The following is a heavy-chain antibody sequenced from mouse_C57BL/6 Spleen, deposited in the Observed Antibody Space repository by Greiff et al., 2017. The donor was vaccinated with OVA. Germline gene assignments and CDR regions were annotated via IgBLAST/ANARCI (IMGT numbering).Heavy chain of an antibody. CDR1: GFSLTSYG. V-gene: IGHV2-5*01. CDR3: AKGDYDGYYVYAKDY. D-gene: IGHD2-3*01. Sequence: QVQLKESGPGLVQPSQSLSITCTVSGFSLTSYGVHWVRQSPGKGLEWLGVIWRGGSTDSNAAFMSSLSITKDNSKSQIFFKKNSMQADDTAIYYCAKGDYDGYYVYAKDYWGQGTSVTVSS. J-gene: IGHJ4*01. CDR2: IWRGGST.